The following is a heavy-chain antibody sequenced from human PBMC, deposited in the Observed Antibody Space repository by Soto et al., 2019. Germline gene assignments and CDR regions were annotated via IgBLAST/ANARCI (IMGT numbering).Heavy chain of an antibody. J-gene: IGHJ4*02. V-gene: IGHV4-30-2*01. CDR2: IYHSGST. CDR3: ARARSDEGHRTIAY. Sequence: QLQLQESGSGLVKPSQTLSLTCAVSGGSISSGGYSWSWIRQPPGKGLEWIGYIYHSGSTYYNPSLKSRVAISVDRSKNQFSLKLSSVTAADTAVYYCARARSDEGHRTIAYWGQGTLVTVSS. D-gene: IGHD3-3*01. CDR1: GGSISSGGYS.